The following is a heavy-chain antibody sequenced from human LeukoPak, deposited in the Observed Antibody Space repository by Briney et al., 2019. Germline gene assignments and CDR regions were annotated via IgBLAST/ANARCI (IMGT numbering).Heavy chain of an antibody. CDR2: INHSGST. CDR1: GGSFSGCY. D-gene: IGHD5-24*01. CDR3: ARGGPRWLQPFDY. J-gene: IGHJ4*02. V-gene: IGHV4-34*01. Sequence: PSETLSLTCAVYGGSFSGCYWSWIRQPPGKGLEWIGEINHSGSTNYNPSLKSRVTISVDTSKNQFSLKLSSVTAADTAVYYCARGGPRWLQPFDYWGQGTLVTVSS.